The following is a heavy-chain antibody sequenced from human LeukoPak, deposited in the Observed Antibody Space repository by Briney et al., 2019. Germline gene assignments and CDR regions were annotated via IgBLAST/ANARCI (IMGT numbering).Heavy chain of an antibody. CDR2: ISNNGGYT. D-gene: IGHD2-15*01. CDR1: GFTFSSSA. V-gene: IGHV3-23*01. Sequence: GGSLRLSCAASGFTFSSSAMSWVRQAPGKGLEWVSAISNNGGYTYYADSVQGRFTISRDNSKSTLCLQMNSLRAEDTAVYYCSKQLGYCSDGSCYFPYWGQGTLVTVSS. CDR3: SKQLGYCSDGSCYFPY. J-gene: IGHJ4*02.